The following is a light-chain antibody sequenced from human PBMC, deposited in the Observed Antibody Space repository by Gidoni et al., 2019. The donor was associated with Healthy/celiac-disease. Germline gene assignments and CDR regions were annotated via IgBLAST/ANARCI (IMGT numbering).Light chain of an antibody. CDR2: GAS. V-gene: IGKV3-20*01. CDR3: QQRST. CDR1: QSVSSSY. J-gene: IGKJ4*01. Sequence: EIVLTQSPGTLSLSPGARATLSCRASQSVSSSYLAWYQQKPGQAPRLLIYGASSRATGIPDRFSGSGSGTDFTLTISRLEPEDFAVYYCQQRSTFGGGTKVEIK.